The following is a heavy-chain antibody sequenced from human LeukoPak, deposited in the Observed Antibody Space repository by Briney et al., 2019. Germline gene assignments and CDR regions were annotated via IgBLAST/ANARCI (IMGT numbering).Heavy chain of an antibody. Sequence: SETLSLTCSVSGFSITTGSYWGWVRQPPGKGLGCIGTIYHSGTTHYNPSLKSRVTISMDTSKNQFSLNLTSMTAADTAVYYCAREYFAYDSGYFDAWGHGTLVTVSS. CDR3: AREYFAYDSGYFDA. CDR1: GFSITTGSY. D-gene: IGHD3-10*01. CDR2: IYHSGTT. J-gene: IGHJ4*01. V-gene: IGHV4-38-2*02.